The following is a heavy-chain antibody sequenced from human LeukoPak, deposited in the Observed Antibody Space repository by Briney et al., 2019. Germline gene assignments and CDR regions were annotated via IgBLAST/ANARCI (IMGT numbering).Heavy chain of an antibody. J-gene: IGHJ4*02. CDR3: ARGPGSGPGY. CDR1: GFKFSSFG. V-gene: IGHV3-30*02. D-gene: IGHD2-15*01. CDR2: VRFDGNNK. Sequence: GGSLRLSCAASGFKFSSFGMHWVRQAPGKGLDWVASVRFDGNNKYYSDSVKGRFTISRDNAKNSLYLQMNSLRAEDTAVYDYARGPGSGPGYWGQGTLVTVSS.